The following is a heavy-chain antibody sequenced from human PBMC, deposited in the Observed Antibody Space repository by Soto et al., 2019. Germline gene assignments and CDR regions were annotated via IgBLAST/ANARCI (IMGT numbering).Heavy chain of an antibody. V-gene: IGHV3-13*01. CDR1: GFNFETHD. CDR3: ARGRSNDFVSSPPPMFDP. D-gene: IGHD1-1*01. Sequence: EVQLVESGGGMVQTGGSPRLSCVASGFNFETHDMHWVRQVTGKGLEWVAGIGTLFDRFYPDSVKGRFTISRENAKTSVFLQMNKLRTGDTGIYYCARGRSNDFVSSPPPMFDPRGQGTLVTVSS. J-gene: IGHJ5*02. CDR2: IGTLFDR.